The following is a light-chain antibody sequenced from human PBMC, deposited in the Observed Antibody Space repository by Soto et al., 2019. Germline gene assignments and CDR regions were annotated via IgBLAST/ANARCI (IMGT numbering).Light chain of an antibody. CDR1: SDDVGSYNL. Sequence: QSALTQPASVSGSPGQSITISCTGTSDDVGSYNLVSWYQQHPGKAPKVMIYEVDKRPSGVSDRFSGSKSGNTASLTISGLQAEDEANYYCSSYTSSSTLDVFGGGTKLTVL. V-gene: IGLV2-14*02. CDR3: SSYTSSSTLDV. CDR2: EVD. J-gene: IGLJ2*01.